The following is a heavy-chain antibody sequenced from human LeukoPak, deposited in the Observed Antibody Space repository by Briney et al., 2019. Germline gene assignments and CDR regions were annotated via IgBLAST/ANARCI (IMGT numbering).Heavy chain of an antibody. V-gene: IGHV3-30*18. D-gene: IGHD2-21*01. Sequence: PGRSLRLSCAASGFTFSSYGMHWVRQAPGKGLEWVAVISYDGSNKYYADSVKGRFTISRDNSKNTLYLQMNSLRAEDTAVYYCAKGFVSAYDYWGQGTLVTVSS. J-gene: IGHJ4*02. CDR1: GFTFSSYG. CDR2: ISYDGSNK. CDR3: AKGFVSAYDY.